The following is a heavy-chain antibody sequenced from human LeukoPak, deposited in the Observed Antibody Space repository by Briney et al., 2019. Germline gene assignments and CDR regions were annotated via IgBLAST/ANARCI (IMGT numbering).Heavy chain of an antibody. CDR2: IIPILGIA. D-gene: IGHD1-26*01. J-gene: IGHJ6*02. CDR3: ARDLGGSYHYDYYGMDV. CDR1: GGTFSSYA. V-gene: IGHV1-69*04. Sequence: ASVKVSCKASGGTFSSYAISWVRQAPGQGLEWMGRIIPILGIANYAQKFQGRVTITADKSTSTAYMELSSLRSEDTAVYYCARDLGGSYHYDYYGMDVWGQGTTVTVSS.